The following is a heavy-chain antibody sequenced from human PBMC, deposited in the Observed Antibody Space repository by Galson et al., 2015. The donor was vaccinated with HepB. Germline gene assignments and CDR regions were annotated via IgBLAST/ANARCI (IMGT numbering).Heavy chain of an antibody. CDR3: ARDRSTGYCSGGSCYPGRSNWFDP. Sequence: SGAEVKEPGASVKVSCKASGYTFTGYYMHWVRQAPGQGLEWMGWINPNSGGTNYAQKFQGWVTMTRDTSISTAYMELSRLRSDDTAVYYCARDRSTGYCSGGSCYPGRSNWFDPWGQGTLVTVSS. D-gene: IGHD2-15*01. CDR2: INPNSGGT. J-gene: IGHJ5*02. V-gene: IGHV1-2*04. CDR1: GYTFTGYY.